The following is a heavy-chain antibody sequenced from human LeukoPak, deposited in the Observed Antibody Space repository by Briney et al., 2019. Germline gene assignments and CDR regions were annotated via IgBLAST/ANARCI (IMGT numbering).Heavy chain of an antibody. D-gene: IGHD1-1*01. CDR2: TYSGGST. V-gene: IGHV3-66*01. J-gene: IGHJ6*03. Sequence: PGGSLRLSCAASGFTVSSNYMTWVRQAPGKGLEWVSVTYSGGSTYYADSVKGRFTISRDNSKNTVYLQMNSLRAEDTAVYFCAKEYGYDYNYFYSMDVWGKGTTVTISS. CDR3: AKEYGYDYNYFYSMDV. CDR1: GFTVSSNY.